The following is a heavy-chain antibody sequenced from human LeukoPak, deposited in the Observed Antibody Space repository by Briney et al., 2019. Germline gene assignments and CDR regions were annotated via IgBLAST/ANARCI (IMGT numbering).Heavy chain of an antibody. CDR1: GYTFTGYY. J-gene: IGHJ5*02. CDR2: INPNSGGT. D-gene: IGHD6-13*01. V-gene: IGHV1-2*02. Sequence: ASVKVSCKASGYTFTGYYMHWVRQAPGQGLEWMGWINPNSGGTNYAQKFQGRVTMTRDTSISTAYMELSRLRSDDTAVYYCASGGLAAAGPVNWFDPWGQGTLVTVSS. CDR3: ASGGLAAAGPVNWFDP.